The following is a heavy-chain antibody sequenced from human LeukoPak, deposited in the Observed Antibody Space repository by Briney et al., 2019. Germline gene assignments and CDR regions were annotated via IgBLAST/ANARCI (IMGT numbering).Heavy chain of an antibody. V-gene: IGHV4-34*01. D-gene: IGHD1-14*01. Sequence: KPSETLSLTCAVYGGSFSGYYWSWIRQPPGKGLELIGEINHSGSTNYNPSLKSRVTISVDTSKNQFSLKLSSVTAADTAVYYCARGPERRRYFDYWGQGTLVTVSS. CDR3: ARGPERRRYFDY. CDR1: GGSFSGYY. J-gene: IGHJ4*02. CDR2: INHSGST.